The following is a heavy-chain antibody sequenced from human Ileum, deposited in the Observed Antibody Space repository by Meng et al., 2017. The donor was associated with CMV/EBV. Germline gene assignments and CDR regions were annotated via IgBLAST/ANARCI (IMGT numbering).Heavy chain of an antibody. CDR2: ITSKAYGGTT. Sequence: GGSLRLSCTASGFTFGDYAMSWVRQAPGKGLEWVGFITSKAYGGTTEYAASVKGRFTVSRDDSKSIAYLQMNSLKTEDTAVYYCTRGIVGSSSGDWFDPWGQGTLVTVSS. J-gene: IGHJ5*02. D-gene: IGHD6-6*01. V-gene: IGHV3-49*04. CDR3: TRGIVGSSSGDWFDP. CDR1: GFTFGDYA.